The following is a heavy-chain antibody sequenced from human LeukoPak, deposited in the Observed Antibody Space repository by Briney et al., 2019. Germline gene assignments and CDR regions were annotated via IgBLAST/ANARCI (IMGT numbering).Heavy chain of an antibody. V-gene: IGHV4-30-4*01. D-gene: IGHD3-10*01. J-gene: IGHJ4*02. CDR1: GGSISSGDYY. Sequence: SQTLSLTCTVSGGSISSGDYYWSWIRQPPGKGLEWIGYIYYSGSTYYNPSLKSRVTISVDTSKNQFSLKLSSVTAADTAVYYCARGRITMVRGDPRGMFDYWGQGTLVTVSS. CDR2: IYYSGST. CDR3: ARGRITMVRGDPRGMFDY.